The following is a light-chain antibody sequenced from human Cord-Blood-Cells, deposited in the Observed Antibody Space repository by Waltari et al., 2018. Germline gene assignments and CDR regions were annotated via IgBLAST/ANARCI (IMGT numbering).Light chain of an antibody. J-gene: IGLJ1*01. V-gene: IGLV2-11*01. CDR3: CSYAGSYTFV. CDR1: SSDVVGYNY. Sequence: QSALTQPRSVSGSPGQSVIISCTGTSSDVVGYNYVSWYQQHPGKAPKLMIYDVSKRPSGVPDRFSGSKSGNTASLTISGLQAEDEADYYCCSYAGSYTFVFGTGTKVTVL. CDR2: DVS.